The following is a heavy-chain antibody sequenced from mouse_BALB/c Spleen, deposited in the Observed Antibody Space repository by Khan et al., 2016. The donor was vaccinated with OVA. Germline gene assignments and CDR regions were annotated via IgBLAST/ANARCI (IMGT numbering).Heavy chain of an antibody. Sequence: EVQLVESGGGLVKPGGSLKLSCAASGFTFSNYAMSWVRQTPEKRLEWVATISSCSSYTYYPDSVQGRFSISRDNAKNTLYLQLSSLRSEDTAIYYGASWLLATVLASPFAYWGQGTLVTVSA. CDR1: GFTFSNYA. CDR3: ASWLLATVLASPFAY. CDR2: ISSCSSYT. V-gene: IGHV5-9-3*01. J-gene: IGHJ3*01. D-gene: IGHD1-1*01.